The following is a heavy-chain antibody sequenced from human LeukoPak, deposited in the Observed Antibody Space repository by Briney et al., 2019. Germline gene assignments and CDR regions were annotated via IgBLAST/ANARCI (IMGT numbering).Heavy chain of an antibody. CDR1: GGSISSYY. Sequence: SETLSLTCTVSGGSISSYYWSWFLQPPAEGREWIGDIYYSGSTTYNPSLKSRVTISVDTSNNQFSLKLSSVTAADTAVYYCARSTVTRFDPWGQGTLVTVSS. CDR3: ARSTVTRFDP. J-gene: IGHJ5*02. D-gene: IGHD4-11*01. V-gene: IGHV4-59*01. CDR2: IYYSGST.